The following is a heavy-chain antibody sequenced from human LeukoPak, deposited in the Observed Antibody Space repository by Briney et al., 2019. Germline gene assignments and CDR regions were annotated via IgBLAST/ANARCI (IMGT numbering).Heavy chain of an antibody. V-gene: IGHV3-23*01. CDR1: GFTFSSYG. J-gene: IGHJ4*02. D-gene: IGHD4-17*01. CDR3: AKSHGDYLIDH. CDR2: ISVSGAST. Sequence: GGSLRLSCAASGFTFSSYGMNWVRQAPGKGLEWVSGISVSGASTYYADSVKGRFTISRDSSKNTLFLQMNSLKDEDTAVYYCAKSHGDYLIDHWGQGTLVTVSS.